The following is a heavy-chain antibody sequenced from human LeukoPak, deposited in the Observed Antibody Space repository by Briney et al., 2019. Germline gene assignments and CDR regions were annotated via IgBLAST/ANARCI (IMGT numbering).Heavy chain of an antibody. J-gene: IGHJ6*02. V-gene: IGHV1-46*01. CDR3: ARDQPVAASTGYYYYYGMDV. Sequence: ASVKVSCKASGYTFTTNGISWVRQAPGQGLEWMGIINPSGGSTSYAQKFQGRVTMTRDTSTSTVYMELSSLRSEDTAVYYCARDQPVAASTGYYYYYGMDVWGQGTTVTVSS. D-gene: IGHD2-15*01. CDR1: GYTFTTNG. CDR2: INPSGGST.